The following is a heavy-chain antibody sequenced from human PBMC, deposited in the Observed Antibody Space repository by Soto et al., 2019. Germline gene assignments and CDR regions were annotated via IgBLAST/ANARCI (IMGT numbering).Heavy chain of an antibody. CDR1: GGSFSGYY. D-gene: IGHD4-4*01. V-gene: IGHV4-34*01. Sequence: SETLSLTCAVYGGSFSGYYWSWIRQPPGKGLEWIGEINHSGSTNYNPSLKSRVTISVDTSKNQFSLKLSSVTAADTAVYYCAREDSNYEVPFWGKGTLVPVSS. J-gene: IGHJ4*02. CDR3: AREDSNYEVPF. CDR2: INHSGST.